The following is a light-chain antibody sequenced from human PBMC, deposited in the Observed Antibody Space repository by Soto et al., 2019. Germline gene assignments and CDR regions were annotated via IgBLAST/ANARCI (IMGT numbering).Light chain of an antibody. Sequence: DIQMTQSPSSLSASVGDRVTISCRASQSISSYLNWYQQKPGKAPNLLIYAASSLQSGVPSRFSGSGSGTDFTLTISSLQPEDFATYYCQQSYSTRMYTCGQGTRLEIK. CDR3: QQSYSTRMYT. CDR2: AAS. CDR1: QSISSY. V-gene: IGKV1-39*01. J-gene: IGKJ2*01.